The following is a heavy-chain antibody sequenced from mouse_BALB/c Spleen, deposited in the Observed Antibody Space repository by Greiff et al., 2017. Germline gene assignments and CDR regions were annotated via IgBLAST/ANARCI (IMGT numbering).Heavy chain of an antibody. J-gene: IGHJ2*01. D-gene: IGHD1-1*01. CDR2: ISYDGSN. CDR3: ARGDTTVGAFFDY. Sequence: VQLQQSGPGLVKPSQSLSLTCSVTGYSITSGYYWNWIRQFPGNKLEWMGYISYDGSNNYNPSLKNRISITRDTSKNQFFLKLNSVTTEDTATYYCARGDTTVGAFFDYWGQGTTLTVSS. CDR1: GYSITSGYY. V-gene: IGHV3-6*02.